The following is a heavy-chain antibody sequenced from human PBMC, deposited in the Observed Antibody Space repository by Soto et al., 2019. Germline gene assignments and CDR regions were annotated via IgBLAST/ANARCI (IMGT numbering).Heavy chain of an antibody. Sequence: QVQLVQSGAEVKKPGASVKVSCKASGYSFTRHDINWVRQAPGQGLEWMGWINPSSGNTGYAQRVLGRLTMTTDTSTSTAYMELSGLKSDDTAIYYCAIEGILFSGVIVFYGMDVWGQGTTVTVPS. V-gene: IGHV1-8*01. J-gene: IGHJ6*02. CDR1: GYSFTRHD. D-gene: IGHD3-3*01. CDR3: AIEGILFSGVIVFYGMDV. CDR2: INPSSGNT.